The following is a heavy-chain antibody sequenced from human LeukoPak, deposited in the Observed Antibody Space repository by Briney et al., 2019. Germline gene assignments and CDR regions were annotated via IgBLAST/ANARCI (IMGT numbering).Heavy chain of an antibody. Sequence: KPSETLSLTCTVSGGSVSSGSYYWSCIRQPPGKELVWSGYIYYSGGTNYNPSLKSRVTISVDTSKNQFSLKLSSVTAADTAVYYCARVVRGYSYGSGFDPWGQGTLVTVCS. CDR2: IYYSGGT. J-gene: IGHJ5*02. V-gene: IGHV4-61*01. CDR3: ARVVRGYSYGSGFDP. CDR1: GGSVSSGSYY. D-gene: IGHD5-18*01.